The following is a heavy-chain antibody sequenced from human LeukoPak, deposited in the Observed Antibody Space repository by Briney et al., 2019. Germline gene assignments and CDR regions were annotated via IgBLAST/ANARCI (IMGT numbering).Heavy chain of an antibody. CDR1: GYSFTDSG. CDR3: ARGRYSGYDNGFDY. D-gene: IGHD5-12*01. Sequence: ASVKVSCKASGYSFTDSGIAWVRQAPGQGLEWMGWISTYNANTNYEQKFQGRVTMTTDTSTSTAYMELRSLRSDDTAVYYCARGRYSGYDNGFDYWGQGTLVTVSS. J-gene: IGHJ4*02. V-gene: IGHV1-18*01. CDR2: ISTYNANT.